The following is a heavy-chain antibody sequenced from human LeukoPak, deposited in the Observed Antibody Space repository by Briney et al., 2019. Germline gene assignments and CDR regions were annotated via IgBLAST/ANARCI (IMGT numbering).Heavy chain of an antibody. J-gene: IGHJ4*02. D-gene: IGHD6-6*01. Sequence: GGSLRLSCAASGFIFDDYAMHWVRQAPGKGLEWVSGLSWNSDSIDYADSVKGRFTISRDNAKNSLYLQMNSLRPEDTALYYCAEGLGGSSSSFFDYWGQGTLVTVSS. CDR3: AEGLGGSSSSFFDY. CDR2: LSWNSDSI. CDR1: GFIFDDYA. V-gene: IGHV3-9*01.